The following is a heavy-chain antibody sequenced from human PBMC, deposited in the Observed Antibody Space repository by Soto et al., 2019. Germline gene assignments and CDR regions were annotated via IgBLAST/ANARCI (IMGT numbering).Heavy chain of an antibody. V-gene: IGHV1-18*01. J-gene: IGHJ4*02. CDR2: ISAYNGNT. CDR1: GYTFTSYG. D-gene: IGHD3-9*01. Sequence: GASVKVSCKASGYTFTSYGISWGRQAPGQGLEWMGWISAYNGNTNYAQKLQGRVTMNTDTSTSTAYMELRSLRSDDTAVYYCARCDILTGYYTDTGFDYWGQGTLVTVS. CDR3: ARCDILTGYYTDTGFDY.